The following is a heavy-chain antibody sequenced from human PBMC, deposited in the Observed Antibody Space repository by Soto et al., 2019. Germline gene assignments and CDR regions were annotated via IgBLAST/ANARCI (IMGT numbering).Heavy chain of an antibody. D-gene: IGHD4-17*01. CDR3: ATPSHSGDYAGSFDS. V-gene: IGHV3-23*01. CDR2: ISGLCCNT. Sequence: GGSLRLSCESSRFIFNNFSIKWVRHFPGRGLEWVAGISGLCCNTFYADAIVVRFTISRDNSKNTVYLQMTNLRVEDKAIYYCATPSHSGDYAGSFDSWGQGTLVTVSS. J-gene: IGHJ4*02. CDR1: RFIFNNFS.